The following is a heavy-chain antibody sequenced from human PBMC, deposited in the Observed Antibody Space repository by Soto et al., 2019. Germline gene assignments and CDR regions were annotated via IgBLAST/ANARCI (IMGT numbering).Heavy chain of an antibody. D-gene: IGHD3-3*01. J-gene: IGHJ3*02. Sequence: ESGGGVVQPGRSLRLSCAASGFTFSSYAMHWVRQAPGKGLVWVAVISYDGSNKYYADSVKGRFTISRDNSKNKLYLQMNSLRAEDTAVYYCARPYDFWSGDSPDAFDIWGQGTMVTVSS. CDR1: GFTFSSYA. CDR2: ISYDGSNK. CDR3: ARPYDFWSGDSPDAFDI. V-gene: IGHV3-30-3*01.